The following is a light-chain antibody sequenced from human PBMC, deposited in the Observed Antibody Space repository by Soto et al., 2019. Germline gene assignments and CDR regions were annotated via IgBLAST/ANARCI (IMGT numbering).Light chain of an antibody. V-gene: IGKV3-11*01. CDR3: HQRQSWPRT. CDR1: QAVNTR. CDR2: LAS. Sequence: TQSPSTLSASVGDRVTLSCRASQAVNTRLAWYQHKPGQAPRLLIYLASNRAAGVPARFSGSGSGTDFTLTISNVEPEDFAVYYCHQRQSWPRTFGQGTKVDIK. J-gene: IGKJ1*01.